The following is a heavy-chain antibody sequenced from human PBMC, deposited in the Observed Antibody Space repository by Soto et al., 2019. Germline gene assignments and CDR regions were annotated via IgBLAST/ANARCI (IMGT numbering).Heavy chain of an antibody. CDR1: GFTFSSYA. J-gene: IGHJ4*02. Sequence: GGSLRLSCAASGFTFSSYAMHWVRQAPGKGLEWVAVISYDGSNKYYADSVKGRFTISRDNSKNTLYLQMNSLRAEDTAVYYCARDIGPQWLAQYYFDYWGQGTLVTVSS. V-gene: IGHV3-30-3*01. CDR3: ARDIGPQWLAQYYFDY. D-gene: IGHD6-19*01. CDR2: ISYDGSNK.